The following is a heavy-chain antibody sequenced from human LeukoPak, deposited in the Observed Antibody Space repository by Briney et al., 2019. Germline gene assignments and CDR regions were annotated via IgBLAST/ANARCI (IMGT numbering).Heavy chain of an antibody. J-gene: IGHJ5*02. CDR1: NGSFSGYY. V-gene: IGHV4-34*01. CDR3: ARRVGGVLIPRLDP. D-gene: IGHD1-26*01. Sequence: SETLSLTCAVYNGSFSGYYWNWIRQPPGKGLEWTGEINHSGSTSYNPSLKSRVTISKDTSKNQFSLKLSSVTAADTAVYYCARRVGGVLIPRLDPWGQGTLVTVSS. CDR2: INHSGST.